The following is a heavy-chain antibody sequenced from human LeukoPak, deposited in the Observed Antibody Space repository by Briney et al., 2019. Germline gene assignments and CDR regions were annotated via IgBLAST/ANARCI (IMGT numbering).Heavy chain of an antibody. CDR2: IHYSGST. J-gene: IGHJ2*01. CDR3: ARGRPGTGNYYFDL. Sequence: SETLSLTWAVYGGSYSGYYWSWIRQPQGKGLEWEGEIHYSGSTNYKRSLKSRATILGDTSKNQFSLKLTSVTAADTALYYCARGRPGTGNYYFDLWGRGTLVTVSS. D-gene: IGHD1-7*01. CDR1: GGSYSGYY. V-gene: IGHV4-34*01.